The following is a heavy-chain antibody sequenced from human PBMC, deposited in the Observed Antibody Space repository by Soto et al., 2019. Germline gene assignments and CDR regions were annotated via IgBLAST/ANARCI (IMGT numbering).Heavy chain of an antibody. Sequence: GGSLRLSCAASGFTFSSYSMNWVRQAPGKGLEWVSSISSSSSYIYYADSVKDRFTISRDNAKNSLYLQMNSLRAEDTAVYYCAGDGYSSSWYYAFDIWGQGTMVTVSS. CDR3: AGDGYSSSWYYAFDI. J-gene: IGHJ3*02. CDR1: GFTFSSYS. CDR2: ISSSSSYI. V-gene: IGHV3-21*01. D-gene: IGHD6-13*01.